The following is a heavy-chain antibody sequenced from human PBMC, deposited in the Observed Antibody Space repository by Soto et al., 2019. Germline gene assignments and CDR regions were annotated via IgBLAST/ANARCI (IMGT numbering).Heavy chain of an antibody. V-gene: IGHV3-48*02. CDR2: ITDGLTK. CDR3: ARDTSHGVTIGGLDP. D-gene: IGHD3-16*01. Sequence: PWGSLRLSCAASGFSFINYNMNLFRHSPGKGLEWVAHITDGLTKHYADFVQGRFIISRDNAKNSLYLELTDLRDDDTAVYYCARDTSHGVTIGGLDPWGQGTLVTVSS. J-gene: IGHJ5*02. CDR1: GFSFINYN.